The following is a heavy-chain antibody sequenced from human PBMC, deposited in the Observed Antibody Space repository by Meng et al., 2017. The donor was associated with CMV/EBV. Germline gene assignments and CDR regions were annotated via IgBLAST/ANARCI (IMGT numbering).Heavy chain of an antibody. CDR1: GFTFSSYW. D-gene: IGHD3-3*01. V-gene: IGHV3-7*01. CDR2: IKQNGSEK. CDR3: ARAGFLEWAFDY. Sequence: GGSLRLSCAASGFTFSSYWTSWVRQAPGKGLEWVANIKQNGSEKYYVDSVKGRFTISRDNAKNSLYLQMNSLRAEDTAVYYCARAGFLEWAFDYWGQGTLVTVSS. J-gene: IGHJ4*02.